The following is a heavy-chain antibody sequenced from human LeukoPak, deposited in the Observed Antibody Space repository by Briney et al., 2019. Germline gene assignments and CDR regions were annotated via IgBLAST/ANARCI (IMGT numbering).Heavy chain of an antibody. CDR2: INHSGST. CDR1: GGSFSGYY. D-gene: IGHD3-22*01. Sequence: SETLSLTCAVCGGSFSGYYWSWIRQPPGKGLEWIGEINHSGSTNYNPSLKSQVIISVDTSKNQFSLKLSSVTAADTAVYYCARGYGYSHWYFDLWGRGTLVTVSS. CDR3: ARGYGYSHWYFDL. J-gene: IGHJ2*01. V-gene: IGHV4-34*01.